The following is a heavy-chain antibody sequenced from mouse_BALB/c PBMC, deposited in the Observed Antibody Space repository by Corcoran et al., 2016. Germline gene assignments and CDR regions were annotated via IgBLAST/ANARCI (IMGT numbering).Heavy chain of an antibody. CDR1: GYTFTSYV. J-gene: IGHJ1*01. Sequence: GTELVKPGASVKMSCKASGYTFTSYVMHWVKQKPGQGLEWIGYINPYNDGTKYNEKFKGKATLTSDKSSSTAYMELSSLTSEDSAVYYCARSYRYWYFDVWGAGTTVTVSS. D-gene: IGHD2-14*01. CDR3: ARSYRYWYFDV. V-gene: IGHV1S136*01. CDR2: INPYNDGT.